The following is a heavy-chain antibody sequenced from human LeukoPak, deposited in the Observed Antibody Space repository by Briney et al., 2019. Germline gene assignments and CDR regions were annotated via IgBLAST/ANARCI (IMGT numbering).Heavy chain of an antibody. J-gene: IGHJ4*02. CDR2: ISYDGSNK. D-gene: IGHD6-6*01. Sequence: GGSLRLSCAASGFTSSSYAMHWVRQAPGKGLEWVAVISYDGSNKYYADSVKGRFTISRDNSKNTLYLQMNSLRAEDTAVYYCARSDSSSSLYYFDYWGQGTLVTVSS. CDR1: GFTSSSYA. CDR3: ARSDSSSSLYYFDY. V-gene: IGHV3-30-3*01.